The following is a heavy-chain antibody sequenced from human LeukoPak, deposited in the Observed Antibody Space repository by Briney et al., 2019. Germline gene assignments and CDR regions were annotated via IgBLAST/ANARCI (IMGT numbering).Heavy chain of an antibody. D-gene: IGHD3-16*01. J-gene: IGHJ6*03. Sequence: GGSLRLSCAASGLTLSDDYMTWVRQAPGKGLESVLIMTTSGNIKSSADSVKGRFTISRDNANNILHLQMNSLRAEDTGVYHCARVTYRMMLESLSPDPYYYIDIWGNGTTVTVSS. CDR1: GLTLSDDY. CDR2: MTTSGNIK. V-gene: IGHV3-69-1*02. CDR3: ARVTYRMMLESLSPDPYYYIDI.